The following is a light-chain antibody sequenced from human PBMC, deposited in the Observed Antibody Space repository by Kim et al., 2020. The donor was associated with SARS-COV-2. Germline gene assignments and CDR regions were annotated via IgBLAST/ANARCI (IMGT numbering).Light chain of an antibody. Sequence: GQRITISWSGGSSDIGTNTVNWCPPLPGAAPKLLIYSNDQRPSGVPDRFSGSRSGASASLAISGLQSEDEADYYCAAWDNSLNGVVFGGGTQLTVL. CDR1: SSDIGTNT. J-gene: IGLJ2*01. V-gene: IGLV1-44*01. CDR3: AAWDNSLNGVV. CDR2: SND.